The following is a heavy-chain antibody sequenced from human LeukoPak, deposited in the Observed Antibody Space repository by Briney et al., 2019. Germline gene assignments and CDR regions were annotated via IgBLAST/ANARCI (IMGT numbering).Heavy chain of an antibody. CDR2: IYPGDSDT. CDR1: GYSFTSYW. V-gene: IGHV5-51*01. Sequence: GESLKISCKGSGYSFTSYWIGWVRQMPGKGLEWMGIIYPGDSDTRYSPSFQGQATMSADKSINTAYLQWSSLKASDTAMYYCARIAAAAPGYFDYWGQGTLVTVSS. D-gene: IGHD6-13*01. J-gene: IGHJ4*02. CDR3: ARIAAAAPGYFDY.